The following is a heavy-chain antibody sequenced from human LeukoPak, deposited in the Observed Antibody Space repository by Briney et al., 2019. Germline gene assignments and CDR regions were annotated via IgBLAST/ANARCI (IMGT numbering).Heavy chain of an antibody. V-gene: IGHV1-69*04. D-gene: IGHD3-9*01. J-gene: IGHJ6*02. CDR2: IIPIFGIA. CDR1: GGTFSSYA. CDR3: ARGKSYDILTGYYTNYYYGMDV. Sequence: ASVKVSCKASGGTFSSYAISWVRQAPGQGLEWMGRIIPIFGIANYAQKFQGRVTITADKSTSTAYMELSSLRSEDTAVYYCARGKSYDILTGYYTNYYYGMDVWGQGTTVTVS.